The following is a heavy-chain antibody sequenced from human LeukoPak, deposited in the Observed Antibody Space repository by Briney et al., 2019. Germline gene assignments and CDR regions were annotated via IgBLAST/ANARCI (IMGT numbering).Heavy chain of an antibody. CDR3: ARVYSSSSLGP. CDR1: GGSISSYY. Sequence: SETLSLTCTASGGSISSYYWSWIRQPPGKGLEWIGYMYYSGSTNYNPSLKSRVTISVDTSKNQFSLKLSSVTAADTAVYYCARVYSSSSLGPWGQGTLVTVSS. J-gene: IGHJ4*02. V-gene: IGHV4-59*08. D-gene: IGHD6-13*01. CDR2: MYYSGST.